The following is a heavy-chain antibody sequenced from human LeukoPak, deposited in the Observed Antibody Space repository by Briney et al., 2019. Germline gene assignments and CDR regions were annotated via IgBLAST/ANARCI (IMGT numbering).Heavy chain of an antibody. CDR2: IYYSGST. J-gene: IGHJ3*02. V-gene: IGHV4-39*07. D-gene: IGHD3/OR15-3a*01. CDR1: YY. CDR3: ARDPGLYAFDI. Sequence: YYMSWIRQAPGKGLEWIGSIYYSGSTYYNPSLKSRVTISVDTSKNQFSLKLSSVTAADTAVYYCARDPGLYAFDIWGQGTMVTVSS.